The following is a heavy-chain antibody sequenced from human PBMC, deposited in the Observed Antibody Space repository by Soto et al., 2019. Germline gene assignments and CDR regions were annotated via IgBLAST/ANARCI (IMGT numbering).Heavy chain of an antibody. CDR2: IWYDGSNK. Sequence: QVQLVESGGGVVQPGRSLRLSCAASGFTFSSYGMHWVRQAPGKGLEWVAVIWYDGSNKYYADSVKGRFTISRDNSKNTLYRQMNSLRAEDTAVYYCARDGSEGYWPQGEYGMDVWGQGTTVTVSS. J-gene: IGHJ6*02. CDR1: GFTFSSYG. CDR3: ARDGSEGYWPQGEYGMDV. V-gene: IGHV3-33*01. D-gene: IGHD1-26*01.